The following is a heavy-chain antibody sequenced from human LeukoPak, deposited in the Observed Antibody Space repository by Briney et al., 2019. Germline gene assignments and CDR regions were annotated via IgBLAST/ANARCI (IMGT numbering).Heavy chain of an antibody. Sequence: GSLRLSCAASGFTFSSYSMNWVRQAPGKGLEWVSSISSSSSYIYYADSVKGRFTISRDNAKNSLYLQMNSLRAEDTAVYYCARASTLRGYYFDYWGQGTLVTVSS. J-gene: IGHJ4*02. CDR1: GFTFSSYS. CDR3: ARASTLRGYYFDY. CDR2: ISSSSSYI. V-gene: IGHV3-21*01.